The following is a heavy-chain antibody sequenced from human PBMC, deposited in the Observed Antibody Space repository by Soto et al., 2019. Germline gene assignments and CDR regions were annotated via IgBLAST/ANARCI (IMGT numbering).Heavy chain of an antibody. Sequence: GGSLRLSCAASGFAFSEEWMSWVRQAPGKGLEWVGRIKSNTHGGTTDYAAPVRGRFSISRDDSRSTLHLQMNGLRTEDTAVYYCTTIIAVPGTDYWGHGTLVTVSS. V-gene: IGHV3-15*01. J-gene: IGHJ4*01. CDR1: GFAFSEEW. D-gene: IGHD6-19*01. CDR3: TTIIAVPGTDY. CDR2: IKSNTHGGTT.